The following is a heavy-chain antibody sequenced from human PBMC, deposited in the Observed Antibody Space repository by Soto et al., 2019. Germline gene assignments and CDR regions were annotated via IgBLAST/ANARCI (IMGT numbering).Heavy chain of an antibody. CDR1: GYSFTSYW. Sequence: GASLKISCKGSGYSFTSYWISWVRQMPGKGLEWMGRIDPSDSYTNYSPSFQGHVTISADKSISTAYLQWSSLKASDTAMYYCARRSSSWFDYYYYYGMDVWGQGTTVTVSS. V-gene: IGHV5-10-1*01. J-gene: IGHJ6*02. CDR3: ARRSSSWFDYYYYYGMDV. D-gene: IGHD6-13*01. CDR2: IDPSDSYT.